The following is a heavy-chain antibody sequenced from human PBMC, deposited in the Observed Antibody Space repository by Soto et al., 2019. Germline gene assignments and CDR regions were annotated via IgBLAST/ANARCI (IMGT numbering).Heavy chain of an antibody. CDR1: GFIFNNYG. CDR2: IYHSGST. D-gene: IGHD3-16*02. J-gene: IGHJ6*02. Sequence: QVQLVESGGGVVQPGRSLRLSCAASGFIFNNYGMHWVRQAPGKGLEWIGYIYHSGSTYYNPSLKSRVTISVDRSKNQFSLKLSSVTAADTAVYYCARVNYDYVWGSYRPYGMDVWGQGTTVTVSS. V-gene: IGHV4-4*02. CDR3: ARVNYDYVWGSYRPYGMDV.